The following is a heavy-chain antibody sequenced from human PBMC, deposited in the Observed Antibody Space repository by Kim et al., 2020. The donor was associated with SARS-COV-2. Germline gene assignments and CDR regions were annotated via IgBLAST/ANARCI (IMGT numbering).Heavy chain of an antibody. V-gene: IGHV1-2*02. CDR2: INPNSGGT. D-gene: IGHD5-12*01. CDR3: ARIRRDGYNYYFDY. J-gene: IGHJ4*02. Sequence: ASVKVSCKASGYTFTGYYMHWVRQAPGQGLEWMGWINPNSGGTNYAQKFQGRATMTRDTSISTAYMELSRLRSDDTAVYYCARIRRDGYNYYFDYWGQGTLVTVSS. CDR1: GYTFTGYY.